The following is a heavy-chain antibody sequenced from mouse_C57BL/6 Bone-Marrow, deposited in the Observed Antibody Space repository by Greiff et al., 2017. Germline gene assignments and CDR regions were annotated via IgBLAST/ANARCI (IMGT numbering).Heavy chain of an antibody. D-gene: IGHD2-4*01. CDR3: ARSYDYDDYTMDY. Sequence: QVQLQQPGAELVKPGASVKLSCKASGYTFTNYWMHWVKQRPGQGLEWIGMMHPNGGSPDYNEKFKSEATLSVDKSSRTAYRELSSLTSEDSAVDYCARSYDYDDYTMDYWGQGTSVTVSS. CDR1: GYTFTNYW. V-gene: IGHV1-64*01. CDR2: MHPNGGSP. J-gene: IGHJ4*01.